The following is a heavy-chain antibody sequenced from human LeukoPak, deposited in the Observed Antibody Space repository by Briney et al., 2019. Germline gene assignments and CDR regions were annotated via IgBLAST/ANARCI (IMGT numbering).Heavy chain of an antibody. D-gene: IGHD6-6*01. J-gene: IGHJ6*03. CDR1: GGTFSSYA. V-gene: IGHV1-69*13. Sequence: SVEVSCKASGGTFSSYAISWVRQAPGQGLEWMGGIIPIFGTANYAQKFQGRVTITADESTSTAYMELSSLRSEDTAVYYCARGIIAAPYYYYMDVWGKGTTVTVSS. CDR2: IIPIFGTA. CDR3: ARGIIAAPYYYYMDV.